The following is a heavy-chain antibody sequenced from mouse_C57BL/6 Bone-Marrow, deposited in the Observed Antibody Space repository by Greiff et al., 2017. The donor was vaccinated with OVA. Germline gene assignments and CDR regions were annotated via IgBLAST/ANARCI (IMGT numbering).Heavy chain of an antibody. CDR3: ARSYSSYWYFDV. CDR2: IDPSDSYT. D-gene: IGHD2-5*01. Sequence: VQLQQPGAELVMPGASVKLSCKASGYTFTSYWMHWVKQRPGQGLEWIGEIDPSDSYTNYNQKFKGKSTLTVDKSSSTAYMQLSSLTSEDSAVYYCARSYSSYWYFDVWGTGTTVTVSS. J-gene: IGHJ1*03. CDR1: GYTFTSYW. V-gene: IGHV1-69*01.